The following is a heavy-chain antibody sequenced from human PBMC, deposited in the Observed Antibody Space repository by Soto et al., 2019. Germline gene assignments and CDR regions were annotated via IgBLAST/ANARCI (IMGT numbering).Heavy chain of an antibody. CDR2: IHHSGST. J-gene: IGHJ5*02. D-gene: IGHD3-10*01. V-gene: IGHV4-30-4*01. CDR3: ARDRVRGANRFDP. CDR1: GGSISSGDYY. Sequence: PSETLSLTCTVSGGSISSGDYYWNWIRQPPGKGLEWIGYIHHSGSTYYNPSLKSRVTMSVDTSKNQFSLKLSSVTAADTAVYYCARDRVRGANRFDPGGQGTLVTVSS.